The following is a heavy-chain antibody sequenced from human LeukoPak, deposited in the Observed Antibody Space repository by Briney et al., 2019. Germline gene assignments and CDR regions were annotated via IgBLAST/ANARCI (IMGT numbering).Heavy chain of an antibody. J-gene: IGHJ6*02. Sequence: ASVNVSCKASGYTFTNYDINWVRQAPGQGLEWMGRMNPNSGDTAYSQNFQGRVTLTRSASIRTAYMELSSLTSADTAVYYCARVYDYVWGTYRYPGDYYGMDVWGQGTTVTVSS. D-gene: IGHD3-16*02. CDR1: GYTFTNYD. CDR3: ARVYDYVWGTYRYPGDYYGMDV. V-gene: IGHV1-8*01. CDR2: MNPNSGDT.